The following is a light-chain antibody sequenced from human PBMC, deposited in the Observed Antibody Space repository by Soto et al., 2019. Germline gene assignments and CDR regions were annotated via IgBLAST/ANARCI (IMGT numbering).Light chain of an antibody. Sequence: DSVLTQSPGTLSLSPGEGATLSCRASQSIRRGYLAWYQQKPGQAPRLLIYGTSSRATGVPDRFSGSGSGTDFTLTISRLEREDFAVYYCQQRTDWPPWTFGQGTKVDIK. J-gene: IGKJ1*01. V-gene: IGKV3D-20*02. CDR2: GTS. CDR1: QSIRRGY. CDR3: QQRTDWPPWT.